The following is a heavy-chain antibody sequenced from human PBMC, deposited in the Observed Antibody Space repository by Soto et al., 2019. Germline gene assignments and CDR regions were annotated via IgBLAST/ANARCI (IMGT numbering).Heavy chain of an antibody. CDR2: ISWNSGSI. CDR3: AKAKISSGWSPFDY. CDR1: GFTFDDYA. Sequence: EVQLVESGGGLVQPGRSLRLSCAASGFTFDDYAMHWVRQAPGKGLEWVSGISWNSGSIGYADSVKGRFTISRDNAKNSLYLQMNSLRAEATALYYCAKAKISSGWSPFDYWGQGTLGTFSS. V-gene: IGHV3-9*01. J-gene: IGHJ4*02. D-gene: IGHD6-19*01.